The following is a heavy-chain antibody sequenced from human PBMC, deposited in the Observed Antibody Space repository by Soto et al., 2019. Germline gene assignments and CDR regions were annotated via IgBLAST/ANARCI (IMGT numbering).Heavy chain of an antibody. CDR2: IYYSGST. CDR3: ATPSSSWYVREGGPFDY. CDR1: GGSISISSYY. J-gene: IGHJ4*02. Sequence: KPSESMYITRTVSGGSISISSYYWAWIRQPPGKGLEWIGSIYYSGSTYYNPSLKSRVTISVDTSKNQFSLKLSSVTAADTAVYYCATPSSSWYVREGGPFDYWGQGTLVTVSS. D-gene: IGHD6-13*01. V-gene: IGHV4-39*01.